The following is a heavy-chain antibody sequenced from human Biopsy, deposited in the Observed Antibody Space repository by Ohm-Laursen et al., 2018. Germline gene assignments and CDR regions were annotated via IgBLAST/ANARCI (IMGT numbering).Heavy chain of an antibody. V-gene: IGHV3-7*03. CDR1: GFTFSNYW. D-gene: IGHD3-16*01. J-gene: IGHJ4*02. CDR3: AKDSGGSPLGELFH. Sequence: SLRLSCSASGFTFSNYWISWVRQAPGKGLEWAANINQDGSEKYYVDSVKGRFTISRDNAKNSLYLQMNSLRAEDTALYYCAKDSGGSPLGELFHWGQGNLVTVSS. CDR2: INQDGSEK.